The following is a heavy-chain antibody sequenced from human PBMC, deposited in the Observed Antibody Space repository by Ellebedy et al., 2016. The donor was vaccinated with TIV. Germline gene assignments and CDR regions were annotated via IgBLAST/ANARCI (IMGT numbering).Heavy chain of an antibody. J-gene: IGHJ4*02. CDR1: GFTFSSYA. CDR2: ISGSGGST. CDR3: ARGRGGGPDSSTPRYYFDY. V-gene: IGHV3-23*01. Sequence: GESLKISCAASGFTFSSYAMSWVRQAPGKGLEWVSTISGSGGSTYYADSVRGRFTISRDNSKKTLSLQMNSLSADDTAAYYCARGRGGGPDSSTPRYYFDYWGQGTLGTASS. D-gene: IGHD2-2*01.